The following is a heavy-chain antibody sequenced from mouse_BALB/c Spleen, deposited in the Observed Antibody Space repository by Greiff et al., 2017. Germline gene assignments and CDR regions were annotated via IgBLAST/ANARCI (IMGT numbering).Heavy chain of an antibody. J-gene: IGHJ1*01. CDR2: INPYNGDT. V-gene: IGHV1-20*02. CDR3: ARGESDGYYVTWYFDV. Sequence: EVMLVESGPELVKPGASVKISCKASGYSFTGYFMNWVMQSHGTSLEWIGRINPYNGDTFYNQKFKGKATLTVDKSSSTAHMELRSLASEDSAVYYCARGESDGYYVTWYFDVWGAGTTVTVSS. CDR1: GYSFTGYF. D-gene: IGHD2-3*01.